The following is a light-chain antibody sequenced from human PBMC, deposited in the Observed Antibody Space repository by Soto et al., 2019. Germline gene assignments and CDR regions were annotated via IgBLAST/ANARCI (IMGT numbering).Light chain of an antibody. J-gene: IGLJ1*01. CDR3: SSYTRQYTPSYV. CDR1: SSDVGGYNY. Sequence: QSALTQPASVSGSLGQSITLSCTGTSSDVGGYNYVSWYQQHPGKAPKLMIYEVSNRPSGISHRFSGSKSGNTASLTISGLRAEDEADYYCSSYTRQYTPSYVFGTGTKVTVL. V-gene: IGLV2-14*01. CDR2: EVS.